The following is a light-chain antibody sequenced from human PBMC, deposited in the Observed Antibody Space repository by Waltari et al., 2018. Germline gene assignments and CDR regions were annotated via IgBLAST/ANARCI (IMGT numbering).Light chain of an antibody. J-gene: IGLJ3*02. CDR3: QSYDRSLTGSWV. Sequence: QSVLTQPPSVSGAPGQRVTISCTGSDSNIGAGYDVHWYQQLPVTAPKLLIYGNTNRPSGVPDRFSGSKSGTSGSLAITGLQAEDEAYYYCQSYDRSLTGSWVFGGGTKLTVL. V-gene: IGLV1-40*01. CDR1: DSNIGAGYD. CDR2: GNT.